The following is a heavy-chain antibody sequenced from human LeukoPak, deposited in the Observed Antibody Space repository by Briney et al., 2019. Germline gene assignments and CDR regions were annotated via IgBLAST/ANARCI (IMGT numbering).Heavy chain of an antibody. J-gene: IGHJ4*02. V-gene: IGHV3-21*04. Sequence: GGSLRLSCAASGFTFSSYSMNWVRQAPGKGLEWVSSISSSSSYIYYADSVKGRFTISRDTSKNTLYLQMNSLRADDTAVYYCAKGYSSGWYDFDSWGQGTLVTVAS. D-gene: IGHD6-19*01. CDR3: AKGYSSGWYDFDS. CDR1: GFTFSSYS. CDR2: ISSSSSYI.